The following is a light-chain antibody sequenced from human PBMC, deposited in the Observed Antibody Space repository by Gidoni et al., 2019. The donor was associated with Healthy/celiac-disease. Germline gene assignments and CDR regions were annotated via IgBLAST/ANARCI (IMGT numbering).Light chain of an antibody. CDR2: QDD. CDR3: QAWDSSTVV. J-gene: IGLJ2*01. CDR1: KLGDRY. Sequence: SYELPQPPSVSVSPGQTASITCSGDKLGDRYACWYQQRPGQSPVLVIYQDDKRPSGIPERFSGSNSGYTATLTISGTQAMDEADYYCQAWDSSTVVFGGGTKLTVL. V-gene: IGLV3-1*01.